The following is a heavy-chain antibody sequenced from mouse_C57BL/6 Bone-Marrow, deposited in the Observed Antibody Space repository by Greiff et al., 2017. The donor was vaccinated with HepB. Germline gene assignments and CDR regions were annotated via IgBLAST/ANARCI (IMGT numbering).Heavy chain of an antibody. Sequence: VQLQQSGPELVKPGASVKISCKASGYTFTDYYMNWVKQSHGKSLEWIGDINPNNGGTSYNQKFKGKATLTVDKSSSTAYMELRSLTSEDSAVYYCAREEDYGYYYAMDYWGQGTSVTVSS. V-gene: IGHV1-26*01. CDR2: INPNNGGT. D-gene: IGHD2-2*01. J-gene: IGHJ4*01. CDR1: GYTFTDYY. CDR3: AREEDYGYYYAMDY.